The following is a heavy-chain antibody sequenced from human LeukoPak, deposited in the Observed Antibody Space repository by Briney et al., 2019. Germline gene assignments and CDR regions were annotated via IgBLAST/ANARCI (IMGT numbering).Heavy chain of an antibody. CDR3: AKILVPAARVDDYYMDV. CDR1: GFTFSTYH. Sequence: PGGSLRLSCAASGFTFSTYHMNWVRQAPGKGLEWVSFISLSSSNVIYYTDSMKGRFTISRDDARNSLYLQMNSLRAEDTAVYYCAKILVPAARVDDYYMDVWGKGTTVTVSS. V-gene: IGHV3-48*04. J-gene: IGHJ6*03. CDR2: ISLSSSNVI. D-gene: IGHD2-2*01.